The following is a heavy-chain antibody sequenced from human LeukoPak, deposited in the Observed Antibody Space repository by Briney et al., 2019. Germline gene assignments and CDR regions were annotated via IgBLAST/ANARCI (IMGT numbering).Heavy chain of an antibody. J-gene: IGHJ3*02. CDR3: ARSIGYSSSEGAFDI. CDR1: VFIVSSNY. D-gene: IGHD6-13*01. Sequence: GGSLRLSCAASVFIVSSNYMSWVRQAPGKGLEWVSVIYSGGSTYYADSVKGRFTISRDNSKNTLYLQMNSLRAEDTAVYYCARSIGYSSSEGAFDIWGQGTMVTVSS. V-gene: IGHV3-53*01. CDR2: IYSGGST.